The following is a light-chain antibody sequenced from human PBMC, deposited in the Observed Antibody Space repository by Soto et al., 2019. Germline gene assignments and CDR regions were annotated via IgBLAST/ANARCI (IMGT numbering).Light chain of an antibody. CDR3: QHYGNSPRFT. CDR2: GAS. CDR1: QSVSSSY. V-gene: IGKV3-20*01. J-gene: IGKJ2*01. Sequence: EIVLTQSPGTLSLSPGERATLSCRASQSVSSSYLAWYQQKPGQAPRLLIYGASIRATGIPDRFSGSGSGTDFTLTISRLEPEDFAVCFCQHYGNSPRFTFGQGTNVEIK.